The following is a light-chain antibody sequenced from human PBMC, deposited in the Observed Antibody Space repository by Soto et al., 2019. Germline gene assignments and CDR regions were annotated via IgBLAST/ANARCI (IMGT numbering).Light chain of an antibody. Sequence: AIQLTRSPSSLSASVGDRVTITCRASQGISSYLAWYQQKPGKAPKPLIYAASTLQSGVPSRFSASGSGTDFTLTISCLQSEDFATYYCQQYYSFPWTFGQGQRWIS. CDR2: AAS. J-gene: IGKJ1*01. V-gene: IGKV1-8*01. CDR1: QGISSY. CDR3: QQYYSFPWT.